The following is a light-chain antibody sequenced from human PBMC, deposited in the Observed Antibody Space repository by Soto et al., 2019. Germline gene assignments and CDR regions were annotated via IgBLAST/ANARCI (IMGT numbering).Light chain of an antibody. CDR1: QSVTDF. V-gene: IGKV3-11*01. Sequence: EIVLTQSPVTLSLSPGERATLSCRASQSVTDFLAWYQQKPGQAPRLLIYDASNRATGIPARFSGSGSGTDFTLTISSLEPEDFAVYYCQQYINWPRTFGQGTKVGIK. J-gene: IGKJ1*01. CDR2: DAS. CDR3: QQYINWPRT.